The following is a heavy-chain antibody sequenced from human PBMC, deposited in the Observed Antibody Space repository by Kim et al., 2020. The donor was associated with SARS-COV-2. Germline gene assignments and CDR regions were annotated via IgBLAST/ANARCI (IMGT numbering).Heavy chain of an antibody. J-gene: IGHJ5*02. CDR1: GGSISSYY. Sequence: SETLSLTCTVSGGSISSYYWSWIRQPPGKGLEWIGYIYYSENTNYNPSLKSRVTMSVYTSKNQFSLKLNSVTAADTAVYYCARLRGRDGFIAWGQGTLVTVSS. D-gene: IGHD5-12*01. V-gene: IGHV4-59*08. CDR3: ARLRGRDGFIA. CDR2: IYYSENT.